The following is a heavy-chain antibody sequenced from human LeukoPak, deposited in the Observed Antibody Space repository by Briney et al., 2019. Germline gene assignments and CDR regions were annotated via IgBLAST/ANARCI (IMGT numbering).Heavy chain of an antibody. CDR3: AVISKDGYNFYPTNY. CDR1: GYTFTSYG. J-gene: IGHJ4*02. V-gene: IGHV1-18*01. Sequence: GASVKVSCKASGYTFTSYGISWVRQAPGQGLEWMGWIGAYNGNTNYAQKLQCRVTMTTDTSTSTAYMELRRLRSEAPAVYYFAVISKDGYNFYPTNYSGQGTLVTVYS. D-gene: IGHD5-12*01. CDR2: IGAYNGNT.